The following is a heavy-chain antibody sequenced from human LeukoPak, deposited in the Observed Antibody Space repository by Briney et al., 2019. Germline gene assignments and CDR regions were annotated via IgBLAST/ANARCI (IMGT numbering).Heavy chain of an antibody. CDR1: GFTFGDYT. J-gene: IGHJ3*02. Sequence: GRSLRLSCTASGFTFGDYTMSWFRQAPGKGLEWVSFIRSKTYGGTTDYAASVKGRFTISRDDSKSIAYLHMNSLKTEDTAVYYCTRELGPIPEDAFDIWGQGTMVTVSS. D-gene: IGHD1-26*01. CDR3: TRELGPIPEDAFDI. V-gene: IGHV3-49*03. CDR2: IRSKTYGGTT.